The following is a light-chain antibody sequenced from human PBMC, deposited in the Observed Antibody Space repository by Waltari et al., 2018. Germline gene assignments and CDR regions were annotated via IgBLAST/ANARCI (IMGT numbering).Light chain of an antibody. Sequence: SYELTQPPSVSVSPGQTARIARAGDALPRKYVYWYQQKPGQAPKLVIYEDNKRPSGISERFSASSSGTLATLSIAGAQIEDEADYYCYSYAGGRVFGTGTKVTVL. J-gene: IGLJ1*01. CDR3: YSYAGGRV. CDR1: ALPRKY. CDR2: EDN. V-gene: IGLV3-10*01.